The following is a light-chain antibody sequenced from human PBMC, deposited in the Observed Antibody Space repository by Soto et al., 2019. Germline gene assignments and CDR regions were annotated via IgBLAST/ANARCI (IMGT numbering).Light chain of an antibody. CDR3: QQYNNFPPT. CDR2: ETS. CDR1: QSVANW. V-gene: IGKV1D-16*01. Sequence: DVQMTQSPSSLSASVGDRVSITCRASQSVANWLAWYQQKPGKAPKSLIYETSTLQSGVPSRFSGSGSGTYFTLTINSLPPEDFATYYCQQYNNFPPTFGGGTKVEIK. J-gene: IGKJ4*01.